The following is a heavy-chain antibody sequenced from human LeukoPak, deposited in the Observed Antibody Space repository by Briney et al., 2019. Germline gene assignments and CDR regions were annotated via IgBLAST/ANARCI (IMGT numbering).Heavy chain of an antibody. V-gene: IGHV4-4*07. J-gene: IGHJ4*02. CDR3: ARASYGSGSDFDY. CDR1: GGSIVSRY. Sequence: PSETLSLTCTVSGGSIVSRYCNWIRQPAGRGLEWLGRFYASGTTNTSPSLKSRVTMSVDTSKNQFSLKLSSVNAADTDVYYCARASYGSGSDFDYWGQGTLVTVSS. D-gene: IGHD3-10*01. CDR2: FYASGTT.